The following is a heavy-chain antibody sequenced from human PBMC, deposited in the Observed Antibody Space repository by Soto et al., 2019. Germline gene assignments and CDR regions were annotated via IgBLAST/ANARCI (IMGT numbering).Heavy chain of an antibody. CDR1: GYTFTSYD. D-gene: IGHD1-1*01. CDR2: MNPNTGNS. Sequence: ASVKVSCKASGYTFTSYDIYWVRQATGQGLEWMGWMNPNTGNSGYAQKFQGRVTVTSDTSINTVHMELSSLRSEDTAVYYCTRRAETNGWNGFGADKYYFDFWGQGTLVTVSS. CDR3: TRRAETNGWNGFGADKYYFDF. J-gene: IGHJ4*02. V-gene: IGHV1-8*01.